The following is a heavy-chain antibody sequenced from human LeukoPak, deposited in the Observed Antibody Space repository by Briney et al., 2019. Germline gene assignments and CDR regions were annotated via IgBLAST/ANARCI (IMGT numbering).Heavy chain of an antibody. CDR1: GGTFSSYA. CDR3: ASGPVAGTRYYYYYYGMDV. V-gene: IGHV1-69*13. CDR2: IIPIFGTA. J-gene: IGHJ6*02. D-gene: IGHD6-19*01. Sequence: ASVKVSCKASGGTFSSYAISWVRQAPGQGLEWMGGIIPIFGTANYAQKFQGRVTITADESTSTAYMELSSLRSEDTAVYYCASGPVAGTRYYYYYYGMDVWGQGTTVTVSS.